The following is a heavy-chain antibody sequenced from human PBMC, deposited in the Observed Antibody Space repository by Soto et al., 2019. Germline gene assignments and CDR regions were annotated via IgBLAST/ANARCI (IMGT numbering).Heavy chain of an antibody. CDR2: IRTSSSAT. J-gene: IGHJ4*02. D-gene: IGHD3-22*01. V-gene: IGHV3-48*01. CDR1: GLTFSSWS. CDR3: ARVASGGHYSTDY. Sequence: EVQLVESGGGLVQPGGSLRLSCVASGLTFSSWSMNWVRQTPGKGLELISYIRTSSSATKYADSVKGRFTISRDDAKNSLYLQMNSLRVEDTAVYYCARVASGGHYSTDYWGKGTLVTVSS.